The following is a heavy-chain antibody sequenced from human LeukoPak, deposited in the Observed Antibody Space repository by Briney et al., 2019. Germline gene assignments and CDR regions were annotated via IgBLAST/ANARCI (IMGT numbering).Heavy chain of an antibody. V-gene: IGHV3-33*01. Sequence: GRSLRLSCAASGFXFSTYGIHWVRQAPGKGLEWVAVIWYDGTNKYYADSVKGRFTISRDNSKNTLYLQMNSLRVEDTAVYYCARALMLGDGYNHLYFDYWGQGTLVTVSS. D-gene: IGHD5-24*01. CDR3: ARALMLGDGYNHLYFDY. CDR2: IWYDGTNK. J-gene: IGHJ4*02. CDR1: GFXFSTYG.